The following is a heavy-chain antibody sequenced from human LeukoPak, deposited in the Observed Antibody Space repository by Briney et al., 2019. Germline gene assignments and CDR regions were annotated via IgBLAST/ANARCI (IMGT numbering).Heavy chain of an antibody. V-gene: IGHV3-23*01. CDR3: AKGRACTNGVCHFDY. CDR1: GFTFSSYD. D-gene: IGHD2-8*01. Sequence: GGSLRLSCAASGFTFSSYDMRWVRQAPGKGLEWVSVISTSGGSTYHADSVKGRFIISRDNSKNTLYLQMNSLRAEDTAAYYCAKGRACTNGVCHFDYWGRGTLVTVSS. J-gene: IGHJ4*02. CDR2: ISTSGGST.